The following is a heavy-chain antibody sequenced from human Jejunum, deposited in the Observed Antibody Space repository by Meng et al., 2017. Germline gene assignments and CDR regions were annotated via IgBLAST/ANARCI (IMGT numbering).Heavy chain of an antibody. D-gene: IGHD3-16*01. CDR1: GYTFTSFD. CDR2: MNPNSGNT. CDR3: ATSTSGGITPDLH. V-gene: IGHV1-8*01. Sequence: QVQLGQYGAEVKKPGASVKVACKASGYTFTSFDINWLRQAAGQGPEWMGWMNPNSGNTDYAQKFQGRVTMTRNTSISTAFMELTSLRSEDTAVYYCATSTSGGITPDLHWGQGTLVTVSS. J-gene: IGHJ4*02.